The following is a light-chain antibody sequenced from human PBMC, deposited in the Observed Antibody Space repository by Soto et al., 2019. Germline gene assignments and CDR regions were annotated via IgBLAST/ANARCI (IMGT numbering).Light chain of an antibody. J-gene: IGKJ2*01. CDR2: GAS. V-gene: IGKV1-9*01. Sequence: DIQLTQYPSFLSASVGDRVTITCRASQGISTYLAWYLQRPGKAPKLLIYGASTLQSGVPSRFSGSGSGTEFTLTISSLQPEDFGTYYCQQLNSDWYAFGQGTKLEIK. CDR3: QQLNSDWYA. CDR1: QGISTY.